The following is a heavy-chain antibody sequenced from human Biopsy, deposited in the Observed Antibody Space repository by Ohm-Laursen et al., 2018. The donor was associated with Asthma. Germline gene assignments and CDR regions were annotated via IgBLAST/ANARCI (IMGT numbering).Heavy chain of an antibody. D-gene: IGHD6-19*01. CDR3: PRCQVGYSSGWSLLLKKIYYPGMDV. CDR1: GGTFSNFA. Sequence: SVKASCKDHGGTFSNFAISWVRQAPGHGLEWLGGTQIVFGTTNYAQKFQGRVTITADESTSRAYKEVTSLRSEDTAIYYCPRCQVGYSSGWSLLLKKIYYPGMDVWGQGTAVTVSS. J-gene: IGHJ6*02. CDR2: TQIVFGTT. V-gene: IGHV1-69*01.